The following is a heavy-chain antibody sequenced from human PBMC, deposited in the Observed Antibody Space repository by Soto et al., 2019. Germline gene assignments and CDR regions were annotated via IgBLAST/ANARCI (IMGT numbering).Heavy chain of an antibody. V-gene: IGHV3-53*01. CDR2: IYTAGGT. CDR1: GFTVSNTY. CDR3: ARALPVAKGGFDP. D-gene: IGHD2-2*01. Sequence: GGSLRLSCAASGFTVSNTYMTWVRQPPGKGLECVSVIYTAGGTNYADSVKGRFIISRDNSKNTLYLQMNSLRAEDTAVYYCARALPVAKGGFDPWGQGTLLTVSS. J-gene: IGHJ5*02.